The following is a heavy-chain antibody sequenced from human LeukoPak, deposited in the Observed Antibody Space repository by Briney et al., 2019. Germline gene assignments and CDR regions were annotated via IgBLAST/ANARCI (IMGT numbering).Heavy chain of an antibody. CDR1: GFTASSNY. V-gene: IGHV3-53*01. Sequence: GGPLRLSCAASGFTASSNYMSWVRQAPGKGLERVSVIYSGSSTYYADSVKGRFTISRDNSKNTLYLQMNSLRAEDTAMYYCARSNVGSMAPDYWGQGTLVTVSS. J-gene: IGHJ4*02. CDR3: ARSNVGSMAPDY. D-gene: IGHD5-24*01. CDR2: IYSGSST.